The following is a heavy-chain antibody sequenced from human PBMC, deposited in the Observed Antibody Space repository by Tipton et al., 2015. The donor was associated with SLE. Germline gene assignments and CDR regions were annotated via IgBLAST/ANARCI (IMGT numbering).Heavy chain of an antibody. CDR3: ARDATGSWPLDAFDI. CDR2: ISYDGSHE. Sequence: SLRLSCAASGFTFSSFGMHWVRQAPGKGLEWVAIISYDGSHEYYADSVKGRFTISRDNSDNTLYLQMKSLRAEDTAVYYCARDATGSWPLDAFDIWGQGTLVTVSS. CDR1: GFTFSSFG. V-gene: IGHV3-30*04. D-gene: IGHD3-10*01. J-gene: IGHJ3*02.